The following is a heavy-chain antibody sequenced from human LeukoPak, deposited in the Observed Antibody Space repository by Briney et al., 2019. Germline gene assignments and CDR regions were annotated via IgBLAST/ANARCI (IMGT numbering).Heavy chain of an antibody. V-gene: IGHV1-2*02. Sequence: GASVKVSCKASGYTFTGYYMHWVRQAPGQGLEWMGWINPNSGGTNYAQKFQGRVTMTRDTSISTAYMELSRLRSDDTAVYYCALLTYCSVGGDCYHDSTYDAFDIWGQGTMVTVSS. D-gene: IGHD2-21*02. J-gene: IGHJ3*02. CDR3: ALLTYCSVGGDCYHDSTYDAFDI. CDR2: INPNSGGT. CDR1: GYTFTGYY.